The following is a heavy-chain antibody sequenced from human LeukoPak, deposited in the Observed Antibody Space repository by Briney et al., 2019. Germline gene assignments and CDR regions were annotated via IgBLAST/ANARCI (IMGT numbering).Heavy chain of an antibody. D-gene: IGHD3-22*01. CDR3: ARGHVSRRYYDSSDYLDWFEP. V-gene: IGHV1-46*01. Sequence: VASVKVSCKASGYTFTSYYMHWVRQAPGQGLEWMGIINPSGGSTSYAQNFQDRVTMTRDTSTSTVYMELSSLRSEDTAVYYCARGHVSRRYYDSSDYLDWFEPWGQGALVTVSS. J-gene: IGHJ5*02. CDR2: INPSGGST. CDR1: GYTFTSYY.